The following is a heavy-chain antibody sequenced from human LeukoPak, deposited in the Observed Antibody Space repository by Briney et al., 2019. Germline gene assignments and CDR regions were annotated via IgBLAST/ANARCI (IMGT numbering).Heavy chain of an antibody. J-gene: IGHJ4*02. D-gene: IGHD5-18*01. Sequence: GGSLRLSCTASGFTFSDYWMHWVRQAPGKGLVWVSXXNSDGSRTNYAASVKGRFTISRDNSKNTLYLQMNSLRAEDAAVYYCARPQGGRQLWLHFDYWGQGTLVTVSS. CDR1: GFTFSDYW. CDR2: XNSDGSRT. CDR3: ARPQGGRQLWLHFDY. V-gene: IGHV3-74*01.